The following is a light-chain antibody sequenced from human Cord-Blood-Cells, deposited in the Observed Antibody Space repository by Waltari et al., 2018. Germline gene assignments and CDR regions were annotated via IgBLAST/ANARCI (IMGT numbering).Light chain of an antibody. V-gene: IGKV1-39*01. Sequence: DIQMTQSPSSLSASVGDRVTITCRASQSISSYLNWYQQKPGKAPKLLIYAASSLQSAVPPRLSGSGAGTDFTLTISSLQPEEFATYYCQQSYSTPPWTFGQGTKVEIK. CDR3: QQSYSTPPWT. J-gene: IGKJ1*01. CDR2: AAS. CDR1: QSISSY.